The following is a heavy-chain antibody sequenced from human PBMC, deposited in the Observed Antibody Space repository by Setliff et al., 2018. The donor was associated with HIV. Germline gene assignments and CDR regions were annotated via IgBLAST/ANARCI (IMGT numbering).Heavy chain of an antibody. V-gene: IGHV1-24*01. J-gene: IGHJ4*02. CDR3: ARVIGYFSCWYLKY. CDR1: GHTLTELS. D-gene: IGHD6-19*01. Sequence: ASVKVSCKVSGHTLTELSMHWVRQAPGKGLEWMGGFDPEDAEKIYAQNFQLIVTMTEDTSTDTADMELSSLRSEDTAVYYCARVIGYFSCWYLKYWGQGTPVTGAS. CDR2: FDPEDAEK.